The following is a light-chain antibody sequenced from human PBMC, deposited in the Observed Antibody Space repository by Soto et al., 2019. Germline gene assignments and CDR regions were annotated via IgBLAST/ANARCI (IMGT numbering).Light chain of an antibody. V-gene: IGLV2-8*01. CDR3: SSYTSSSTLEGYV. J-gene: IGLJ1*01. Sequence: QSVLTQPPSASGSPGQSVTISCTGTSSDVGDYNYVSWYQQPPGKAPKLLIYEVSKRPSGVPDRFSGSKSGNTASLTISGLQAEDEADYYCSSYTSSSTLEGYVFGTGTKVTVL. CDR1: SSDVGDYNY. CDR2: EVS.